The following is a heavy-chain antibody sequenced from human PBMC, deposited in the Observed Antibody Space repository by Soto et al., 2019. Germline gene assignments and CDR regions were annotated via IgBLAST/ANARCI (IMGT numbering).Heavy chain of an antibody. CDR3: AKDPNYYDFWAGSYYYHGMDV. D-gene: IGHD3-3*01. CDR2: STPGNRIT. V-gene: IGHV1-46*01. CDR1: GYTFANYF. J-gene: IGHJ6*02. Sequence: QVQLVQSGTEVKEPGASVKVACKASGYTFANYFVHWVRQAPGEGLEWMGASTPGNRITKYAVKCQGRVTMTGDTSTNTVYLELSSLRSEDTAVYFCAKDPNYYDFWAGSYYYHGMDVWGQGTTVTVSS.